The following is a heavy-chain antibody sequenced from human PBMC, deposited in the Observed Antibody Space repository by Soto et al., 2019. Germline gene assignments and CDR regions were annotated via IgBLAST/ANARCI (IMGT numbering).Heavy chain of an antibody. CDR3: ARGGHCANGVCSALDY. Sequence: QVQLRESGPGLVKPSETLSLTCTVSGGSISTYYWSWIRHPPGKGLEWIGYIYYGGSADYNPSLKSRVTISVDTSKKQFFLKLSSVTAADTAVYYCARGGHCANGVCSALDYWGQGTLVTVSS. V-gene: IGHV4-59*08. D-gene: IGHD2-8*01. J-gene: IGHJ4*02. CDR2: IYYGGSA. CDR1: GGSISTYY.